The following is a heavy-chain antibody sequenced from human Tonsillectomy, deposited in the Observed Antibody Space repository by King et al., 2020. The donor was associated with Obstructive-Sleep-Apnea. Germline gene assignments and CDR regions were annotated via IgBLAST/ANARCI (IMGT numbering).Heavy chain of an antibody. CDR3: AKEGPIAVAPSFYYGIDV. CDR1: GFTFSTFA. CDR2: FGGSGSGGTT. V-gene: IGHV3-23*04. J-gene: IGHJ6*02. Sequence: VQLVESGGGLVQPGGSLRLSCAASGFTFSTFAMTWVRQAPGKGLEWVSTFGGSGSGGTTHYADSVKGRFTISSDDSKKSLFLQMSGLRVDDTAVYYCAKEGPIAVAPSFYYGIDVWGQGTTVTVSS. D-gene: IGHD6-19*01.